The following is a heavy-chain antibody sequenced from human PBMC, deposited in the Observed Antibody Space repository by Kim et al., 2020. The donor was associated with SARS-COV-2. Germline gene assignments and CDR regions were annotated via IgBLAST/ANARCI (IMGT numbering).Heavy chain of an antibody. D-gene: IGHD5-18*01. CDR2: IYHSGST. Sequence: SETLSLTCTVSGYSISSGYYWGWIRQPPGKGLEWIGSIYHSGSTYYNPSLKSRVTISVDTSKNQFSLKLSSVTAADTAVYYCARDDEYSYASDYWGQGTLVTVSS. CDR3: ARDDEYSYASDY. CDR1: GYSISSGYY. V-gene: IGHV4-38-2*02. J-gene: IGHJ4*02.